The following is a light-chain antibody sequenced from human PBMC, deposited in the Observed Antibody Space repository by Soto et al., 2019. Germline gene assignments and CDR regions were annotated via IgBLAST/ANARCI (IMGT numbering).Light chain of an antibody. V-gene: IGLV1-40*01. CDR1: SSNIGAGYD. CDR3: QSYDSSLSGWV. Sequence: QSVLTQPPSVSGAPGQRVTISCTGSSSNIGAGYDVHWYQQLPGTAPKLLIYGNSNRPSGVPDRLSGSKSGTSASLAITGLQAEDEADYDCQSYDSSLSGWVFGGGTQLTVL. J-gene: IGLJ3*02. CDR2: GNS.